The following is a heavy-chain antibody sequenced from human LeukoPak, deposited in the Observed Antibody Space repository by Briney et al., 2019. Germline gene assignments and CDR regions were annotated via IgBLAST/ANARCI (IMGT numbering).Heavy chain of an antibody. V-gene: IGHV3-30*02. CDR2: IRYDGSNK. CDR1: GFTFSSYG. J-gene: IGHJ2*01. D-gene: IGHD6-13*01. CDR3: AKESYSSSWYGSDWYFDL. Sequence: QAGGSLRLSCAASGFTFSSYGMHCVRQAPGKGMEWVAFIRYDGSNKYYADSVKGRFTISRDNSKNTLYLQMNSLRAEDTAVYYCAKESYSSSWYGSDWYFDLWGRGTLVTVSS.